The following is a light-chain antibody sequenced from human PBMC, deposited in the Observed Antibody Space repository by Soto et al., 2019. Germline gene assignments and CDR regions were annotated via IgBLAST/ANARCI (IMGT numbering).Light chain of an antibody. CDR3: QQYHNWPRT. V-gene: IGKV3-15*01. J-gene: IGKJ1*01. Sequence: EIVLTQSPGTLSLSPGERATLSCRASQSVNSNLAWYQQKAGQAPRLLIYGTSTRATGIPARFSGSGSGTDFTLTSSSLQFEDFAVYYCQQYHNWPRTFGQGTKVDI. CDR2: GTS. CDR1: QSVNSN.